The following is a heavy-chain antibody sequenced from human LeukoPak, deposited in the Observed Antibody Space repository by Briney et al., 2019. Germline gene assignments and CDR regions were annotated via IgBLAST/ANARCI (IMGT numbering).Heavy chain of an antibody. Sequence: SVKVSCKASGGTFSSYAVRWGRQAPGQWLELMGGIIPIFGTANYAQTFQGRVTITADESTSTAYMELSSLRSEDTAVYYCASLDLVVVAATPGGWFDPWGQGTLVTVSS. J-gene: IGHJ5*02. D-gene: IGHD2-15*01. CDR1: GGTFSSYA. CDR3: ASLDLVVVAATPGGWFDP. V-gene: IGHV1-69*13. CDR2: IIPIFGTA.